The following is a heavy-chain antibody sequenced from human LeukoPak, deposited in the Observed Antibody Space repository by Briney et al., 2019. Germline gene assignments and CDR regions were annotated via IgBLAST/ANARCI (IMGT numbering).Heavy chain of an antibody. D-gene: IGHD4-23*01. CDR1: GGSISSYY. V-gene: IGHV4-59*01. CDR3: ARDRAVTPGGGYYYYGMDV. Sequence: SETLFLTCTVSGGSISSYYWSWIRQPPGKGLEWIGYIYYSGSTRYNPSLRSRVTISVDTSKNQFSLKLSSVTAADTAVYYCARDRAVTPGGGYYYYGMDVWGQGTTVTVSS. CDR2: IYYSGST. J-gene: IGHJ6*02.